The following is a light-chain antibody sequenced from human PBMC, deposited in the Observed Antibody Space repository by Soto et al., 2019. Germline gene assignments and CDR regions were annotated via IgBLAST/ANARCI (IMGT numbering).Light chain of an antibody. CDR3: KSYASSSTLV. V-gene: IGLV2-14*03. CDR2: DVS. J-gene: IGLJ2*01. Sequence: QSALTQPASVSGSPGQSITISCTGSSGDVGGYSHVSWYQQHPGKAPKLMIYDVSNRPSGVSNRFSGSKSGNTASLTISGLQAEDEADYYCKSYASSSTLVFGGGTKLTVL. CDR1: SGDVGGYSH.